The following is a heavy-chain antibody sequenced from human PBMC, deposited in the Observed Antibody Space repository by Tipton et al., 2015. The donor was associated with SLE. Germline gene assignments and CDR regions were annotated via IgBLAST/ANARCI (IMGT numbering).Heavy chain of an antibody. Sequence: QLVQSGAEVKKPGASVKVSCKASGYTFNSYYVHWVRQAPGHGLEWMGIINPNGGGTSYAQKFQCRVTMTRDTSTTTVYMELTSLRSEDTAVYYCARDRDSYGTPRGMDVWGQGTTVTVSS. CDR2: INPNGGGT. D-gene: IGHD5-18*01. J-gene: IGHJ6*02. CDR1: GYTFNSYY. CDR3: ARDRDSYGTPRGMDV. V-gene: IGHV1-46*02.